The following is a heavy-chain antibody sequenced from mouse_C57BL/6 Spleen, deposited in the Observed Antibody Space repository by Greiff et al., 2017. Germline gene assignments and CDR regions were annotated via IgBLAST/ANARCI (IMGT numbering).Heavy chain of an antibody. CDR3: AREGDYYGSSYRFDY. CDR2: IHPNSGST. Sequence: QVQLQQPGAELVKPGASVKLSCKASGYTFTSYWMHWVKQRPGQGLEWIGMIHPNSGSTNYNEKFKSKATLTVDKSSSTAYMQLSSLTSEDSAVYYCAREGDYYGSSYRFDYWGQGTTLTVSS. V-gene: IGHV1-64*01. CDR1: GYTFTSYW. D-gene: IGHD1-1*01. J-gene: IGHJ2*01.